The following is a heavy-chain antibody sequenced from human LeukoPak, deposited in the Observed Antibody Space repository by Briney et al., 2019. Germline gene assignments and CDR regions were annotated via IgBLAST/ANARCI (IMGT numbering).Heavy chain of an antibody. CDR1: GDSVSSNGAA. D-gene: IGHD3-16*01. Sequence: SQTLSLTCAISGDSVSSNGAAWNWIRQSPSRGLEWLGRTYYRSKWYNDYAVSVKSRITINPDTSKNQFSLQLNSVTPEDTAVYYCARAPVRDYVWGSYTTNWFDPWGQGTLVTVSS. J-gene: IGHJ5*02. V-gene: IGHV6-1*01. CDR3: ARAPVRDYVWGSYTTNWFDP. CDR2: TYYRSKWYN.